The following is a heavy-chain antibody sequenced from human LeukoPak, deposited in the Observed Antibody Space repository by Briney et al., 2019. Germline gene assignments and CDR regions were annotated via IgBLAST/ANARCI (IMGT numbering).Heavy chain of an antibody. D-gene: IGHD2-2*01. CDR3: ARAPVLRSTSWNPPRGHGMDV. V-gene: IGHV1-69*17. CDR2: IIPIFGIA. Sequence: SVKVSCKASGCTFISYALRGVRQAPGQGLEWMGWIIPIFGIANYAQKFQGRVTITADKSTSTAYMELSSLRSEDTSVYYCARAPVLRSTSWNPPRGHGMDVWGQGTTVTVSS. J-gene: IGHJ6*02. CDR1: GCTFISYA.